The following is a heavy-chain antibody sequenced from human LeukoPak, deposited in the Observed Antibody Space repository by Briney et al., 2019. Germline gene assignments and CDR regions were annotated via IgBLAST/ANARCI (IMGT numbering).Heavy chain of an antibody. CDR1: GFTFSSYS. CDR2: ISSSSSYI. D-gene: IGHD5-24*01. J-gene: IGHJ4*02. V-gene: IGHV3-21*01. Sequence: PGGSPRLSCAASGFTFSSYSMNWVRQAPGKGLEWVSSISSSSSYIYYADSVKGRFTISRDNAKNSLYLQMNSLRAEDTAVYYCARIVEMATHTNLDYWGQGTLVTVSS. CDR3: ARIVEMATHTNLDY.